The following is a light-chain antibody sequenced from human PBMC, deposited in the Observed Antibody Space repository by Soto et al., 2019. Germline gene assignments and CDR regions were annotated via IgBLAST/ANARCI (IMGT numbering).Light chain of an antibody. CDR3: QQYNNWPLT. CDR2: GAS. V-gene: IGKV3-15*01. J-gene: IGKJ4*01. CDR1: QSLTSN. Sequence: EIVMTQSPATLSVSPGERATLSCRASQSLTSNLAWYQHRPGQAPRLLISGASARATGIPARFSGSGSGTEFTLTISSLQSEDFAVYYCQQYNNWPLTFGGGTKVEIK.